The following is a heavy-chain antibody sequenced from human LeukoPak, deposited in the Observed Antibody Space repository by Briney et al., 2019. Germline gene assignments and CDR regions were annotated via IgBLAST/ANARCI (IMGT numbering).Heavy chain of an antibody. D-gene: IGHD2-2*01. Sequence: PSETLSLTCTVSGGSISSYYWSWIRQPPGKGLEWIGYIYYSGSTNYNPSLKSRVTISADTSKNQFSLKLSSVTAADTAVYYCARYNYCSSTSCYYYYYYMDVWGKGTTVTVSS. J-gene: IGHJ6*03. CDR3: ARYNYCSSTSCYYYYYYMDV. CDR1: GGSISSYY. CDR2: IYYSGST. V-gene: IGHV4-59*01.